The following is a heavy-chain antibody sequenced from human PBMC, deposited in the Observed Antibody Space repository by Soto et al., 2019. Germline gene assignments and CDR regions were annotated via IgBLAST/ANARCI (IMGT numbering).Heavy chain of an antibody. CDR2: MNPDSGNS. V-gene: IGHV1-8*01. CDR1: GYTFTHFD. J-gene: IGHJ4*02. D-gene: IGHD2-15*01. Sequence: DSVKVSCKTSGYTFTHFDIHWVRQATGQGLEWVGWMNPDSGNSGFTQRFQGRVSMTRNASMSTAYMEIHSLTSADTAIYYCARAYHLVPKFWGQGTLVSVSS. CDR3: ARAYHLVPKF.